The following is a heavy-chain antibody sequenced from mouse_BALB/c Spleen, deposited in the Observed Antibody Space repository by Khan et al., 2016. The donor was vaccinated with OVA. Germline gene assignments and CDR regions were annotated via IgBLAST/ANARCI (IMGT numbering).Heavy chain of an antibody. V-gene: IGHV2-6-4*01. CDR2: IWGGGGT. CDR1: GFSLSRYN. J-gene: IGHJ4*01. D-gene: IGHD2-14*01. CDR3: ARAYYRYDGYDAMDY. Sequence: QVQLQQSGPGLVAPSQSLSITCTVSGFSLSRYNIHWVRQPPGKGLEWLGMIWGGGGTDYNSTLKSRLSISKDNSESQVFLKMNSMQTVDTAMYYCARAYYRYDGYDAMDYWGQGTSVTVSS.